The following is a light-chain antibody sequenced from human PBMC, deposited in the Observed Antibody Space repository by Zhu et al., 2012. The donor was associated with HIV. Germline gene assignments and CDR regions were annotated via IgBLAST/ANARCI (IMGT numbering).Light chain of an antibody. CDR1: QTVDKNY. CDR2: GAF. J-gene: IGKJ4*01. CDR3: QQYGRSPLT. Sequence: EIVLTQSPGTLSLSPGERATLSCRASQTVDKNYVAWYQKKIGQPPRILIYGAFTRATGIPDRFSGGGSGADFSLTISRLEPEDFAVYYCQQYGRSPLTFGGGTRVEIK. V-gene: IGKV3-20*01.